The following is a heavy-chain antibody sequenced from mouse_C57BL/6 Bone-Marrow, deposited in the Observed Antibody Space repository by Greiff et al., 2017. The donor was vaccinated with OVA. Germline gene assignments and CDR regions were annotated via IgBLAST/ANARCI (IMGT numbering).Heavy chain of an antibody. CDR2: ILPGSGST. D-gene: IGHD2-1*01. V-gene: IGHV1-9*01. CDR1: GYTFTGYW. J-gene: IGHJ1*03. Sequence: VQLQQSGAELMKPGASVKLSCKATGYTFTGYWIEWVKQRPGHGLEWIGEILPGSGSTNYNEKFKGKATFTADTSSNTDYMQLSSLTTEDSASDYCARGDYGNCVWYFEVWGTGTTVTVSS. CDR3: ARGDYGNCVWYFEV.